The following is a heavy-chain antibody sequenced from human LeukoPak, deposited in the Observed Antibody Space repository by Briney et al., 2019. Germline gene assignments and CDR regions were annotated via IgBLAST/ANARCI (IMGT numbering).Heavy chain of an antibody. J-gene: IGHJ4*02. CDR3: AVMVRGVFNY. V-gene: IGHV4-30-4*01. CDR1: GGSISSGSYY. D-gene: IGHD3-10*01. CDR2: IYYSGST. Sequence: SQTLSLTCTVSGGSISSGSYYWSWIRQPPGKGLEWIGYIYYSGSTYYNPSLKSRVTISLDTSKNQFSLKLTSVTAADTAVYYCAVMVRGVFNYWGQGTLVTVSS.